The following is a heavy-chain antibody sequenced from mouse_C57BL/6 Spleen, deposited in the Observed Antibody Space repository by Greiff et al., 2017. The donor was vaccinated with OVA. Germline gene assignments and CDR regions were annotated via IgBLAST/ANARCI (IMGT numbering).Heavy chain of an antibody. CDR3: TREGGSSYRYWYFDV. V-gene: IGHV5-9-1*02. Sequence: EVQLVESGEGLVKPGGSLKLSCAASGFTFSSYAMSWVRQTPEKRLEWVAYISSGGDYIYYADTVKGRFTISRDNARNTLYLQMSSLKSEDTAMYYCTREGGSSYRYWYFDVWGTGTTVTVSS. D-gene: IGHD1-1*01. CDR1: GFTFSSYA. CDR2: ISSGGDYI. J-gene: IGHJ1*03.